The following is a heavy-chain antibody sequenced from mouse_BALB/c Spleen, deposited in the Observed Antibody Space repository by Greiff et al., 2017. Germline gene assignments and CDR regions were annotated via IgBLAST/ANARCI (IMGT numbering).Heavy chain of an antibody. V-gene: IGHV3-2*02. Sequence: DVQLQESGPGLVKPSQSLSLTCTVTGYSITSDYAWNWIRQFPGNKLEWMGYISYSGSTSYNPSLKSRISITRDTSKNQFFLQLNSVTTEDTATYYCARDGYYDYWGQGTTLTVSS. J-gene: IGHJ2*01. CDR1: GYSITSDYA. CDR2: ISYSGST. D-gene: IGHD2-3*01. CDR3: ARDGYYDY.